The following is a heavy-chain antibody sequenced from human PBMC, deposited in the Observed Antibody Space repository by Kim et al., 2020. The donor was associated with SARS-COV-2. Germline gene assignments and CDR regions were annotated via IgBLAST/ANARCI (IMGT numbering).Heavy chain of an antibody. CDR1: GFTFSSYW. V-gene: IGHV3-7*01. Sequence: GGSLRLSCAASGFTFSSYWMSWVRQAPGKGLEWVANIKQDGSEKYYVDSVKGRFTISRDNAKNSLYLQMNSLRAEDTAVYYCARDLVPAALWTVYYYYGMDVWGQGTTVTVSS. D-gene: IGHD2-2*01. CDR2: IKQDGSEK. J-gene: IGHJ6*02. CDR3: ARDLVPAALWTVYYYYGMDV.